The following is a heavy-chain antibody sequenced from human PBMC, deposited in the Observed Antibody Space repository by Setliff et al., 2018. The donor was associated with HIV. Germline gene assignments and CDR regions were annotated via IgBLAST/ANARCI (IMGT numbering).Heavy chain of an antibody. Sequence: KPGGSLRLSCAASGFTFSDYYLNWFRLAPGKGLEWISHITNTGSSTNYADSVKGRFTISRDNAKYSLYLQMNTLRVEDTAVYYCMYGGRTATTHWGQGTLVTVSS. CDR1: GFTFSDYY. V-gene: IGHV3-11*04. D-gene: IGHD4-17*01. J-gene: IGHJ4*02. CDR3: MYGGRTATTH. CDR2: ITNTGSST.